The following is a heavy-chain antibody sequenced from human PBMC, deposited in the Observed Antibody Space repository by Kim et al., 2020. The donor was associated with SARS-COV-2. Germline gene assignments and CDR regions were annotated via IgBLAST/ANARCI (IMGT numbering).Heavy chain of an antibody. Sequence: SETLSLTCAVYGGSFSGYYWSWIRQPPGKGLEWIGEINHSGSTNYNPSLKSRVTISVDTSKNQFSLKLSSVTAADTAVYYCARGVSSSGWSYFDYWGQGTLGNVSS. V-gene: IGHV4-34*01. CDR1: GGSFSGYY. CDR2: INHSGST. CDR3: ARGVSSSGWSYFDY. D-gene: IGHD6-19*01. J-gene: IGHJ4*02.